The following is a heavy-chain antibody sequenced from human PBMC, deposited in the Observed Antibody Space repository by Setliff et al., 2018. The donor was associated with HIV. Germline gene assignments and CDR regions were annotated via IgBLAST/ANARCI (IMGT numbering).Heavy chain of an antibody. CDR3: ARPQFPATAYFEF. CDR2: ISSSGATK. J-gene: IGHJ4*02. CDR1: GFTFSNYE. Sequence: GGSLRLSCAASGFTFSNYEMNWVRQAPGKGLEWVSYISSSGATKDYADSVKGRLTISRDNAKNSLFLQLNSLRDDDTAVYFCARPQFPATAYFEFWGQGTLVTVSS. V-gene: IGHV3-48*03. D-gene: IGHD6-25*01.